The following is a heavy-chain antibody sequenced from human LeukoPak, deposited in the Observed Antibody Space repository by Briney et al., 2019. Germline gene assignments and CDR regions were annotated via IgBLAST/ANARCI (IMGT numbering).Heavy chain of an antibody. CDR2: IYYSGST. CDR3: ARHTYDFWTFCYFDY. Sequence: SETLSLTCTVSGGSISSSSYYWGWIRQPPGKGLEWIGSIYYSGSTYYNPSLKSRVTISVDTSKNQFSLKLSSVTAADTAVYYCARHTYDFWTFCYFDYWGQGTLVTVSS. CDR1: GGSISSSSYY. V-gene: IGHV4-39*01. D-gene: IGHD3-3*01. J-gene: IGHJ4*02.